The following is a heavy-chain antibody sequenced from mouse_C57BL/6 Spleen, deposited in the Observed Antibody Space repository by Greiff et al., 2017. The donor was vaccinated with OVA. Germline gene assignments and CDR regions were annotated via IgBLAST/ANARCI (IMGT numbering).Heavy chain of an antibody. D-gene: IGHD2-2*01. CDR1: GYSITSGYY. Sequence: EVKLQESGPGLVKPSQSLSLTCSVTGYSITSGYYWNWIRQFPGNKLEWMGYISYDGSNNYNPSLKNRISITRDTSKNQFFLKLNSVTTEDTATYYCARLGGNYGYDGELTYYYAMDYWGQGTSVTVSS. CDR2: ISYDGSN. V-gene: IGHV3-6*01. J-gene: IGHJ4*01. CDR3: ARLGGNYGYDGELTYYYAMDY.